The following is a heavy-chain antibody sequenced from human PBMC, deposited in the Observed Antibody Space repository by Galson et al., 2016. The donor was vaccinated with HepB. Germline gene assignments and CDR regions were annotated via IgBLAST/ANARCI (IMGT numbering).Heavy chain of an antibody. Sequence: SLRLSCAASGFTFNNYPMSWVRQAPGKGLEWVSTMSGGRGSTYYADSVKGRFTISRDNSKNTLYLQMNSLRAEDTAVYYCAKHPPATTAFSFDYWGQGTLVTVSS. V-gene: IGHV3-23*01. J-gene: IGHJ4*02. CDR1: GFTFNNYP. CDR2: MSGGRGST. CDR3: AKHPPATTAFSFDY. D-gene: IGHD4-11*01.